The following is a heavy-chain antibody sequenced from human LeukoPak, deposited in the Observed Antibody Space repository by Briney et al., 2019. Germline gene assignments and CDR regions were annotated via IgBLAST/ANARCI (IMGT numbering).Heavy chain of an antibody. D-gene: IGHD2-15*01. CDR1: GFTFNRYA. J-gene: IGHJ4*02. Sequence: PGGSLRLSCVDSGFTFNRYAMSWVRQAPGKGLEWVACISTSSTYIHYADSVKGRFTISRDNVGKSLYLQMNSLRAEDTAVYYCARRAGGTNYFDYWGQGTLATVSS. V-gene: IGHV3-21*01. CDR3: ARRAGGTNYFDY. CDR2: ISTSSTYI.